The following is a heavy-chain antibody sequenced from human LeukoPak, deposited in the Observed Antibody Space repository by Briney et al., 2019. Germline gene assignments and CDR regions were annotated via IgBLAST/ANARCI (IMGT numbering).Heavy chain of an antibody. D-gene: IGHD6-13*01. CDR2: ISWNSGSI. CDR1: GFTFDDYA. Sequence: GGSLRLSCAASGFTFDDYAMHWVRQAPGKGLEWVSGISWNSGSIGYADSVKGRFTISRDNAKNSLYLQMNSLRAEDTALYYCAKDLLYSSSRGNAFDIWGQGTMVTVSS. CDR3: AKDLLYSSSRGNAFDI. V-gene: IGHV3-9*01. J-gene: IGHJ3*02.